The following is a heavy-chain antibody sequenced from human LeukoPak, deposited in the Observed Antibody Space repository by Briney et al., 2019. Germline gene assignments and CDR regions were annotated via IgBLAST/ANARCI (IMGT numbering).Heavy chain of an antibody. CDR1: GGSISSGGYS. J-gene: IGHJ4*02. CDR2: IYYSGST. D-gene: IGHD4-17*01. CDR3: ASYNTVTPPGYFDY. V-gene: IGHV4-61*08. Sequence: SETLSLTCAVSGGSISSGGYSWSWIRQPPGKGLEWIGYIYYSGSTNYNPSLKSRVTISVDTSKNQFSLKLSSVTAADTAVYYCASYNTVTPPGYFDYWGQGTLVTVSS.